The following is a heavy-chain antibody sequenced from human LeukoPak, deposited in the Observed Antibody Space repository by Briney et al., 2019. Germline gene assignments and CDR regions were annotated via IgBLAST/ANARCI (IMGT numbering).Heavy chain of an antibody. Sequence: GASVKVSCEASGYTFTGYYMHWVRQAPGQGLEWMGWINTNTGNPTYAQGFTGRFVFSLDTSVSTAYLQISSLKAEDTAVYYCARGPGTAMVLYYYYYYMDVWGKGTTVTVSS. CDR1: GYTFTGYY. V-gene: IGHV7-4-1*02. J-gene: IGHJ6*03. CDR2: INTNTGNP. D-gene: IGHD5-18*01. CDR3: ARGPGTAMVLYYYYYYMDV.